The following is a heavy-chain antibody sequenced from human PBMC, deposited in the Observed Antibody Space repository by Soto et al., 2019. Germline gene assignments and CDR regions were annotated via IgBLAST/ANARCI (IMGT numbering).Heavy chain of an antibody. V-gene: IGHV3-64*07. CDR3: AREWSRDLALDL. CDR2: IGRDGVDT. CDR1: GFTDSNYP. D-gene: IGHD2-21*02. Sequence: EVQLVESGGGLVHPGGSLRLSCAASGFTDSNYPIHWVRQPPGRGLEYVSGIGRDGVDTHYGGSVKGRFTISRDNSKNTVYLQMGSLRPEDMAVYYCAREWSRDLALDLWGPGTLVTVSS. J-gene: IGHJ4*02.